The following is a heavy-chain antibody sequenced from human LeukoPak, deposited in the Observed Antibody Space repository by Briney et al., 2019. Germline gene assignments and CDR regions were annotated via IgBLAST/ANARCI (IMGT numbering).Heavy chain of an antibody. V-gene: IGHV3-30*18. J-gene: IGHJ4*02. Sequence: VRSLRLSCAASGFTFSSFGMHWVRQAPGKGLEWVAVISYAGSERHYADSVKGRFAISRDKSENTLHLQMNSLRTEDTAVYYCTKGTTGTPFNYWGQGILVTVSS. D-gene: IGHD1-1*01. CDR3: TKGTTGTPFNY. CDR2: ISYAGSER. CDR1: GFTFSSFG.